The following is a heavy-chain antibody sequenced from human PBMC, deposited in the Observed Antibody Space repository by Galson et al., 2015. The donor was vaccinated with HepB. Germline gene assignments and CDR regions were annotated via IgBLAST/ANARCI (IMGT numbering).Heavy chain of an antibody. CDR3: ARIRGTDAFDI. CDR2: IDWDDDK. V-gene: IGHV2-70*11. J-gene: IGHJ3*02. Sequence: LEWLARIDWDDDKYYSTSLKTRLTISKDTSKNQVVLTMTNMDPVDTATYYCARIRGTDAFDIWGQGTMVTVSS.